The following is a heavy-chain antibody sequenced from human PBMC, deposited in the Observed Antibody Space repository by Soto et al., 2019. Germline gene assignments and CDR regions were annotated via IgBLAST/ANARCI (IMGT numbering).Heavy chain of an antibody. V-gene: IGHV4-30-2*01. J-gene: IGHJ4*02. Sequence: PSETLSLTCTVSGNSISSGFYFWGWVRQPPGKGLEWIGYIYHSGSTYYTPSLKSRVTISEDTSKNQFSLKLSSVTAADTAVYYCARLPMVWGQGTLVTVSS. CDR2: IYHSGST. CDR1: GNSISSGFYF. D-gene: IGHD3-10*01. CDR3: ARLPMV.